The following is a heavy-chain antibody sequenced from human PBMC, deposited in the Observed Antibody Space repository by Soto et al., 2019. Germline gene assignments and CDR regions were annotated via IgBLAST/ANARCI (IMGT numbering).Heavy chain of an antibody. CDR1: GFTFSSYG. J-gene: IGHJ6*02. CDR2: IWYDGSNK. Sequence: LRLSCAASGFTFSSYGMHWVRQAPGKGLEWVAVIWYDGSNKYYADSVKGRFTISRDNSKNTLYLQMNSLRAEDTAVYYCASDLAPYSAYYYYGMDVWGQGTTVTVSS. CDR3: ASDLAPYSAYYYYGMDV. V-gene: IGHV3-33*01. D-gene: IGHD4-4*01.